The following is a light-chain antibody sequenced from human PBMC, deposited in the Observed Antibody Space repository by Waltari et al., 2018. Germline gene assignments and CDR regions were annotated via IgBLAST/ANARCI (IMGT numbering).Light chain of an antibody. CDR3: ATWDDSLNGQL. Sequence: QSVLTQPPSASGTPGQRVTISCSGSRSNLGSNPVNWYQQLPGAAPKLLLYSNDQRPSGVPDRFSGSKSGTSVSLGISGLQSEDEADYYCATWDDSLNGQLFGGGTKLTVL. CDR1: RSNLGSNP. V-gene: IGLV1-44*01. J-gene: IGLJ2*01. CDR2: SND.